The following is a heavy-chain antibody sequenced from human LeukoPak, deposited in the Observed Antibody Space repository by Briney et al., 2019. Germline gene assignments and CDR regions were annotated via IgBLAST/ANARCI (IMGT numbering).Heavy chain of an antibody. D-gene: IGHD1-26*01. CDR2: MNWNGGGT. CDR3: AKHLTATNSYIFFGLDV. V-gene: IGHV3-9*01. J-gene: IGHJ6*02. Sequence: GGSLRLSCAATGFSFKDYGMHWVRQPPGKGLEWVSAMNWNGGGTDYADSVKGRFTISRDNAKNSLYLQLSSLRPEDTALYYCAKHLTATNSYIFFGLDVCGQGTSVTVS. CDR1: GFSFKDYG.